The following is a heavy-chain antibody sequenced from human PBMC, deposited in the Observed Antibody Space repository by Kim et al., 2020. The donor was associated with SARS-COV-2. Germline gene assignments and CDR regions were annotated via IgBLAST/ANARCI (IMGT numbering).Heavy chain of an antibody. CDR1: GFTFSSYD. CDR2: IGTAGDT. CDR3: ARRARSSSWGTYYYYYGMDV. J-gene: IGHJ6*02. Sequence: GGSLRLSCAASGFTFSSYDMHWVRQATGKGLEWVSAIGTAGDTYYPGSVKGRFTISRENAKNSLYLQMNSLRAGDSAVYYCARRARSSSWGTYYYYYGMDVWGQGTTVTVSS. D-gene: IGHD6-13*01. V-gene: IGHV3-13*01.